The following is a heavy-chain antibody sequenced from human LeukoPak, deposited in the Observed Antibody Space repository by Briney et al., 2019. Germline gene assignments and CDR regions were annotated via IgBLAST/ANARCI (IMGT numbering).Heavy chain of an antibody. CDR3: ARDLSMTTVTLDY. Sequence: GGSLRLSCAASGFTFSNYAMHWVRQAPGKGLGWVAVIWYDGSNRYYADSVKGRFTISRDSSKNTLYLQMNSLRAEDTAIYYCARDLSMTTVTLDYWGQGTLVTVSS. CDR1: GFTFSNYA. J-gene: IGHJ4*02. V-gene: IGHV3-33*01. CDR2: IWYDGSNR. D-gene: IGHD4-17*01.